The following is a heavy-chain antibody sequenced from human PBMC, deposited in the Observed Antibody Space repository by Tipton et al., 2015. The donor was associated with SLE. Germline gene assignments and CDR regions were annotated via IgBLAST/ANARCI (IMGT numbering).Heavy chain of an antibody. D-gene: IGHD6-13*01. Sequence: TLSLTCAVYGGSFSGYYWSWIRQPPGKGLEWIGEINHSGSTNYNPSLKSRVTISVDTPKNQFSLKLSSVTAADTAVYYCARGSRAAAGKPYAFDIWGQGTMVTVSS. J-gene: IGHJ3*02. CDR2: INHSGST. CDR1: GGSFSGYY. V-gene: IGHV4-34*01. CDR3: ARGSRAAAGKPYAFDI.